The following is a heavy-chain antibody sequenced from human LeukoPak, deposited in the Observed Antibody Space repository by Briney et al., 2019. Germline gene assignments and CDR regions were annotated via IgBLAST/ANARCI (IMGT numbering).Heavy chain of an antibody. J-gene: IGHJ4*02. V-gene: IGHV3-64*01. D-gene: IGHD6-13*01. CDR1: GFNFINSA. CDR2: IARNGGST. Sequence: GGSLRLSCAASGFNFINSALHWGRQAPGKGLEYVSGIARNGGSTYYTNSVKGRFTISRDDSKNTLYLQMGSLRPEDMAVYYCARGGVWQQLAVDYWGQGTLVTVSS. CDR3: ARGGVWQQLAVDY.